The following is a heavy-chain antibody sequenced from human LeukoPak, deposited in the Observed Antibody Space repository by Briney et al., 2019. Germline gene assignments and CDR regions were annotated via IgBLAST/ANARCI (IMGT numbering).Heavy chain of an antibody. CDR2: IYYSGST. V-gene: IGHV4-30-4*08. CDR1: GGSISSGDYY. D-gene: IGHD3-22*01. J-gene: IGHJ3*02. Sequence: TLSLTCTVSGGSISSGDYYGSWIRQPPGKGLEWIGYIYYSGSTYYNPSLKSRVTISVDTSKNQFSLKLSSVTAADTTVYYCARDRPLTYYYDSSGYSDAFDIWGQGTMVTVSS. CDR3: ARDRPLTYYYDSSGYSDAFDI.